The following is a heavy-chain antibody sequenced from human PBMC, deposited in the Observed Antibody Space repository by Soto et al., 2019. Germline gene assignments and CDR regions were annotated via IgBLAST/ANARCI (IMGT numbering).Heavy chain of an antibody. CDR2: ISGSGEST. CDR1: GFTFSSYA. Sequence: GGSLRLSCAASGFTFSSYAMTWVRQAPGEGLQWVSSISGSGESTFHADSVKGRFTISRDNSKKKLTLQMNSLRAEETAIYYCAKYSSYWDEDYWGQGTLVTVSS. D-gene: IGHD3-22*01. V-gene: IGHV3-23*01. J-gene: IGHJ4*02. CDR3: AKYSSYWDEDY.